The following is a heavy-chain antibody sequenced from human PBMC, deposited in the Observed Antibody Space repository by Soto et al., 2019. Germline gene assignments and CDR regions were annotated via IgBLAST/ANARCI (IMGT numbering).Heavy chain of an antibody. J-gene: IGHJ5*02. D-gene: IGHD2-15*01. Sequence: QVQLVESGGGVVQPGRSLRLSCAASGFTFSSYGMHWVRQAPGKGLEWVAVISYDGSNKYYADSVKGRFTISRDNSKNTLYLQMNRLRAEDTAVYYCANGLGGPPFDPWGQGTLVTVSS. V-gene: IGHV3-30*18. CDR2: ISYDGSNK. CDR1: GFTFSSYG. CDR3: ANGLGGPPFDP.